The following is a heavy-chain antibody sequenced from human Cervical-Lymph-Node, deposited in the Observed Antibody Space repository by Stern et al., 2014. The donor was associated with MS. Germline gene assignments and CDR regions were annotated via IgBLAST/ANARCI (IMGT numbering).Heavy chain of an antibody. V-gene: IGHV1-69*01. Sequence: MQLVESGAEVKKPGSSVKLSCKASGVTFSSYAISWVRQAPGQGLEWMGGIITIFGTANYAQKFQGRVTITADESTSTAYMELSSLRSEDTAVYYCARSYGAVAGAGSDYWGQGTLVTVSS. CDR2: IITIFGTA. CDR1: GVTFSSYA. J-gene: IGHJ4*02. D-gene: IGHD6-19*01. CDR3: ARSYGAVAGAGSDY.